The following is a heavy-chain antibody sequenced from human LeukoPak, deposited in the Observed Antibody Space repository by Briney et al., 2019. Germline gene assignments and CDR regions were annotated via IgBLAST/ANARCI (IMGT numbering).Heavy chain of an antibody. CDR2: IWYDGSNK. J-gene: IGHJ4*02. CDR1: GFTFSSYG. CDR3: ARDDGGSGTSGTFDY. D-gene: IGHD1-26*01. Sequence: PGRSLRLSCAASGFTFSSYGMHWVRQAPGKGPEWVAVIWYDGSNKYYADSVKGRFTISRDNSKNTLYLQMNSLRAEDTAVYYCARDDGGSGTSGTFDYWGQGTLVTVSS. V-gene: IGHV3-33*01.